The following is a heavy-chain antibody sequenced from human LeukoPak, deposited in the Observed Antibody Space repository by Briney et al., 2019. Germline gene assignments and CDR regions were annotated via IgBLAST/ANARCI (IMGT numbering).Heavy chain of an antibody. CDR3: ARDSVGRTSYYYYGMDV. J-gene: IGHJ6*02. CDR1: GGSISSYY. Sequence: PSETLSLTCTVSGGSISSYYWSWIRQPPGKGLEWIGYIYDSGSTNYNPSLKSRVTMSVDTSKNQFSLKLSSVTAADTAVYYCARDSVGRTSYYYYGMDVWGQGTTVTVSS. CDR2: IYDSGST. D-gene: IGHD2-2*01. V-gene: IGHV4-59*01.